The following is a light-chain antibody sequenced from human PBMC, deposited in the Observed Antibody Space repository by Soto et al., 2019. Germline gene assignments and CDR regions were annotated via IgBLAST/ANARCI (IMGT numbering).Light chain of an antibody. CDR1: QSVRSN. CDR3: QQYNSWPRT. CDR2: DAS. V-gene: IGKV3D-15*01. Sequence: EIVMTQSPATLSVSPGERATLSCRARQSVRSNLAWYQQKPGQAPRLLIYDASTRATGIPARFSGSGSGTEFILTITSLQSEDFAVYYCQQYNSWPRTFGQGTKVDIK. J-gene: IGKJ1*01.